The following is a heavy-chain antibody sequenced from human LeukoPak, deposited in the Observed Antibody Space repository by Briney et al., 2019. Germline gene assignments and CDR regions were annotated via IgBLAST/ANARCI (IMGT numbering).Heavy chain of an antibody. V-gene: IGHV3-20*04. D-gene: IGHD3-3*01. CDR1: GFTFDDYG. CDR3: ARRSYYDFWSGYYTTDYYYYMDV. CDR2: INWNGGST. J-gene: IGHJ6*03. Sequence: GGSLRLSCAASGFTFDDYGMSWVRQAPGKGLEWVSGINWNGGSTGYADSVKGRFTISRDNAKNSLYLQMNSLRAEDTALYYCARRSYYDFWSGYYTTDYYYYMDVWGKGTTVTVSS.